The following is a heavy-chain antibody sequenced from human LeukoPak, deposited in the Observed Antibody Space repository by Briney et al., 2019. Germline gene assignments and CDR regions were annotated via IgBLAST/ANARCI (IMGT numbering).Heavy chain of an antibody. CDR2: ISYDGSNK. D-gene: IGHD3-10*01. CDR3: AKDRGYYFDY. Sequence: GGSLRLSCAASGFTFSSYAMHWVRQAPGKGLEWVAVISYDGSNKYYADSVKGRFTISRDNSKNTLYLQMNSLRAEDTAVYYCAKDRGYYFDYWGQGTLVTVSS. CDR1: GFTFSSYA. V-gene: IGHV3-30-3*01. J-gene: IGHJ4*02.